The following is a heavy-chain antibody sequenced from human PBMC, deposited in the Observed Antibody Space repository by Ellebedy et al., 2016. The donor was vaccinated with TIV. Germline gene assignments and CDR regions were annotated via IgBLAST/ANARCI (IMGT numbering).Heavy chain of an antibody. Sequence: PGGSLRLSCAASGFTFSHYWMSWVRQAPGKGPAWVANINQHGSEKYYVDSVKGRFTVARDNAKNSLYLQMNSLRAEDTAVYYCARDAPVLRYFDWQIKDDYWGQGTLVTVSS. CDR2: INQHGSEK. CDR1: GFTFSHYW. J-gene: IGHJ4*02. D-gene: IGHD3-9*01. V-gene: IGHV3-7*01. CDR3: ARDAPVLRYFDWQIKDDY.